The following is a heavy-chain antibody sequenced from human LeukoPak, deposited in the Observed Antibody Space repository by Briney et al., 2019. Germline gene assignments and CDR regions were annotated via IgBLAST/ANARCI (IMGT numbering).Heavy chain of an antibody. J-gene: IGHJ6*03. Sequence: ASVKVSCKASGGTFSSYVISWVRQATGQGLEWMGWINTNTGNPTYAQGFTGRFVFSLDTSVSTAYLQISSLKAEDTAVYYCARKSVAATPRDIVYQYYSMDVWGKGTTVTVSS. CDR1: GGTFSSYV. CDR3: ARKSVAATPRDIVYQYYSMDV. D-gene: IGHD2-15*01. CDR2: INTNTGNP. V-gene: IGHV7-4-1*02.